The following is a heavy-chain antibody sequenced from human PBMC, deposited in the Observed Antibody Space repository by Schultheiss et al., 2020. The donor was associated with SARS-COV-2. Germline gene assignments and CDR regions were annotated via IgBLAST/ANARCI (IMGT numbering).Heavy chain of an antibody. J-gene: IGHJ5*02. Sequence: SETLSLTCTVSGGSISSSSYYWGWIRQPPGKGLEWIGSIYYSGSTYYNPSLKSRVTISVDRSKNQFSLRLSSVTAADTAVYYCARDRSSSLSNWFDPWGQGTLVTVSS. CDR2: IYYSGST. CDR3: ARDRSSSLSNWFDP. D-gene: IGHD6-13*01. V-gene: IGHV4-39*07. CDR1: GGSISSSSYY.